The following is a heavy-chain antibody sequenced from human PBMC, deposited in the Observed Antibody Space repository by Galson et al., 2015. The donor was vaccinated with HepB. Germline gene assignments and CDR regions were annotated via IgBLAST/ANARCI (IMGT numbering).Heavy chain of an antibody. Sequence: ALVKPTQTLTLTCTFSGFSLSTSGVGVAWIRQPPGKALEWLALIFWNDDKRYSPSLKNRLTITKDTSKNQVVLTMTNMDPVDTATYYCAHSYCSSTSCYTYYYYSMDVWGQGTTVTVSS. D-gene: IGHD2-2*02. J-gene: IGHJ6*02. CDR1: GFSLSTSGVG. CDR3: AHSYCSSTSCYTYYYYSMDV. V-gene: IGHV2-5*01. CDR2: IFWNDDK.